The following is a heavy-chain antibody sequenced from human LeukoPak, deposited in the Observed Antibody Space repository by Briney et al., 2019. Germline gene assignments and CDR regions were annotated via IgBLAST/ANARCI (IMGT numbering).Heavy chain of an antibody. J-gene: IGHJ4*02. D-gene: IGHD3-22*01. V-gene: IGHV1-24*01. CDR1: GYTLTELS. CDR2: FDPEDGET. CDR3: ATVIMYYDSSGYYQYYFDY. Sequence: ASVKVSCKXSGYTLTELSMHWVQQAPGKGLEWMGSFDPEDGETIYAQKFQGRVTMTEDTSTDTAYMELSSLRSEDTAVYYCATVIMYYDSSGYYQYYFDYWGQGTLVTVSS.